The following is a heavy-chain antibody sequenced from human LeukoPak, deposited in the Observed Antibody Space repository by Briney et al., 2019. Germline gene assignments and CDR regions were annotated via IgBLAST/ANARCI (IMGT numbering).Heavy chain of an antibody. V-gene: IGHV4-39*01. CDR3: AGRLWWRAFDI. Sequence: SETLSLTCTVSGGSISSSSYYWGWIRQPPGKGLEWIGSIYYSGSTYYNPSLKSRVTISVDTSKNQFSLKLSSVTAADTAVYYCAGRLWWRAFDIWGQGTMVTVSS. J-gene: IGHJ3*02. CDR1: GGSISSSSYY. CDR2: IYYSGST. D-gene: IGHD4/OR15-4a*01.